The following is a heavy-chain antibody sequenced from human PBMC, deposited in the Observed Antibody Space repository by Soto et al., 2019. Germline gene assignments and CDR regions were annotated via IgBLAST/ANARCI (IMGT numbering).Heavy chain of an antibody. J-gene: IGHJ5*02. D-gene: IGHD3-10*01. CDR2: IYYSGST. CDR1: GGSISSGDYY. CDR3: ARVTMVRGVPINWFDP. Sequence: PSETLSLTCTVSGGSISSGDYYWSWIRQPPGKGLEWIGYIYYSGSTYYNPSLKSRVTISVDTSKNQFSLKLSSVTAADTAVYYCARVTMVRGVPINWFDPWGHGTLVTVSS. V-gene: IGHV4-30-4*01.